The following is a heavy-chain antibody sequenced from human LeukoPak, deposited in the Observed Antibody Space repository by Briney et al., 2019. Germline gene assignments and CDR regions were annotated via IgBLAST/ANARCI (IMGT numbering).Heavy chain of an antibody. CDR1: GGSFSGYY. CDR2: INHSGST. Sequence: PSETLSLTCAVYGGSFSGYYWSWIRQPPGKGLEWIGEINHSGSTNYNPSLKSRVTISVDTSKNQFSLKLSSVTAADTAVYYCARHIDFYYFDYWGQGTLVTVSS. J-gene: IGHJ4*02. CDR3: ARHIDFYYFDY. V-gene: IGHV4-34*01. D-gene: IGHD3-3*01.